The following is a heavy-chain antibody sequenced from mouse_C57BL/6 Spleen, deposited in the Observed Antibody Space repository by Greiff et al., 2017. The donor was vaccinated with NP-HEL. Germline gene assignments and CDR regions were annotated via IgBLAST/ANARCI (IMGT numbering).Heavy chain of an antibody. D-gene: IGHD1-1*01. Sequence: QVHVKQSGAELVKPGASVKLSCKASGYTFTSYWMHWVKQRPGQGLEWIGMIHPNSGSTNYNEKFKSKATLTVDKSSSTAYMQLSSLTSEDSAVYYCARSHYGSSSLFAYWGQGTLVTVSA. CDR3: ARSHYGSSSLFAY. J-gene: IGHJ3*01. CDR1: GYTFTSYW. CDR2: IHPNSGST. V-gene: IGHV1-64*01.